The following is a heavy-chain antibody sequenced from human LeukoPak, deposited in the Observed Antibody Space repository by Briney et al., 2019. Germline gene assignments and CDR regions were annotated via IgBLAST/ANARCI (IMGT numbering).Heavy chain of an antibody. CDR3: ATSSGWKSNIDY. V-gene: IGHV1-2*02. CDR2: INPNSGST. CDR1: GYTFTSYG. J-gene: IGHJ4*02. D-gene: IGHD6-19*01. Sequence: ASVKVSCKASGYTFTSYGISWVRQAPGQGLEWMGWINPNSGSTNYAQRFQGRVTMTRDTSISTAYMELSRLRSDDTAVFYCATSSGWKSNIDYWGQGTLVTVSS.